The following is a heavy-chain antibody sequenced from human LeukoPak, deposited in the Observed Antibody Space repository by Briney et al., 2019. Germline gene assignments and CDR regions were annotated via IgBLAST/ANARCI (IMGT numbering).Heavy chain of an antibody. J-gene: IGHJ4*02. D-gene: IGHD5-24*01. CDR2: INRNSGGT. CDR1: GYTFTDYY. Sequence: ASLKVSCKASGYTFTDYYIHWLRQAPGQGLESMGWINRNSGGTKSPQKFQGRVTMTRDTSISTVYMELSSLRSDDTAVYYCAGTCPRDGYNGPCYWGQGTLVTVSS. CDR3: AGTCPRDGYNGPCY. V-gene: IGHV1-2*02.